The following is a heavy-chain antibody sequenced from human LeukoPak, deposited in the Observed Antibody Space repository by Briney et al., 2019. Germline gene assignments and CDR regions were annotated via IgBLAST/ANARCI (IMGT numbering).Heavy chain of an antibody. Sequence: SETLSLTCTVSGGSISSYYWSWIRQPPGKGLEWIGYIYYRGSTNYNPSLKSRVTISVDTSKNQFSLKLSSVTAADTAVYYCASGPYSSSWTYWGQGTLVTVSS. D-gene: IGHD6-13*01. V-gene: IGHV4-59*01. CDR1: GGSISSYY. CDR2: IYYRGST. CDR3: ASGPYSSSWTY. J-gene: IGHJ4*02.